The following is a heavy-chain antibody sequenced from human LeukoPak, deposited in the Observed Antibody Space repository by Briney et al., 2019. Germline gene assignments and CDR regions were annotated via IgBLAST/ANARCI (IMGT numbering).Heavy chain of an antibody. CDR1: GGSISSSNW. CDR3: ALGWVRGELQFDY. D-gene: IGHD3-10*01. CDR2: IYHSGST. J-gene: IGHJ4*02. V-gene: IGHV4-4*02. Sequence: PSETLSLTCAVSGGSISSSNWWSWVRQPPGKGLEWIGEIYHSGSTNYNPSLKSRVTISVDKSKNQFSLKLSSVTAADTAVYYCALGWVRGELQFDYWGQGTLVTVSS.